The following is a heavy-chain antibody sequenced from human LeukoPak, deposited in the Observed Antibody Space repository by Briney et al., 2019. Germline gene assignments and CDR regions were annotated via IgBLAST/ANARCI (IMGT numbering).Heavy chain of an antibody. J-gene: IGHJ4*02. CDR2: IYTSGST. V-gene: IGHV4-4*07. CDR3: ARGGGYSGYEPFDS. Sequence: SETLSLTCTVSGGSISSYYWSWIRRPTGKGLEWIGRIYTSGSTNYNPPFKSRVTMSVDTSKNQFSLKLSSVAAADTAVYYCARGGGYSGYEPFDSWGQGTLVTVSS. CDR1: GGSISSYY. D-gene: IGHD5-12*01.